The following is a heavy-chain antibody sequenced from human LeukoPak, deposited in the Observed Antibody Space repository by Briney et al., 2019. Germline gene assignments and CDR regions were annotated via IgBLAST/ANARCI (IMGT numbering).Heavy chain of an antibody. Sequence: PSETLSPTCAVYGGSFSGYYWSWIRQPPGKGLEWIGEINHSGSTNYNPSLKSRVTISVDTSKNQFSLKLSSVTAADTAVYYCARGMYYDFWSGYFYYYYYMDVWGKGTTVTVSS. D-gene: IGHD3-3*01. CDR2: INHSGST. V-gene: IGHV4-34*01. J-gene: IGHJ6*03. CDR1: GGSFSGYY. CDR3: ARGMYYDFWSGYFYYYYYMDV.